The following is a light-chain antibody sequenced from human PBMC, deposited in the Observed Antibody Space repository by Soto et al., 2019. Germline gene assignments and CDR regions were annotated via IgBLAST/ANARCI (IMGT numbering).Light chain of an antibody. J-gene: IGKJ1*01. Sequence: EIVMTQSPATLSVSPGERATLACRASQSVSRNLAWYQQKPGQAQRLLIYGASTRANGIPARFSGSGSGTEFTLTISSLQSEDFAVYYCQQYNNWPPWTFGQGTKVDIK. V-gene: IGKV3-15*01. CDR1: QSVSRN. CDR2: GAS. CDR3: QQYNNWPPWT.